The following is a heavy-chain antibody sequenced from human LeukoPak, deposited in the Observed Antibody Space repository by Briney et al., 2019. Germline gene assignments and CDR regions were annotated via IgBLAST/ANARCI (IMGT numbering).Heavy chain of an antibody. D-gene: IGHD3-10*01. V-gene: IGHV3-21*01. CDR3: ATDCIRAATKAIDY. Sequence: GGSLRLSCAASGFIFSTYSMNWVRQAPGKGLEWVSSISSSSSYIYYADSVKGRFTISRDNAKNSLYLQTNSLRAEDTAVYYCATDCIRAATKAIDYWGQGTLVTVSS. J-gene: IGHJ4*02. CDR2: ISSSSSYI. CDR1: GFIFSTYS.